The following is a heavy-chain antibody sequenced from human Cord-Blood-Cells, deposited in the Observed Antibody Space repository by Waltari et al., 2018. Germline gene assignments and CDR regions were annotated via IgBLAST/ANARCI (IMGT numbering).Heavy chain of an antibody. Sequence: QVQLQQWGAGLLKPSETLYLTCAVYGGSFSGYYWSWIRQTPGKGLEWIGEINHSGSTNYNPSLKSRVTISVDTSKNQFSLKLSSVTAADTAVYYCARGNYDILTGYYSNWGQGTLVTVSS. J-gene: IGHJ4*02. V-gene: IGHV4-34*01. CDR1: GGSFSGYY. D-gene: IGHD3-9*01. CDR2: INHSGST. CDR3: ARGNYDILTGYYSN.